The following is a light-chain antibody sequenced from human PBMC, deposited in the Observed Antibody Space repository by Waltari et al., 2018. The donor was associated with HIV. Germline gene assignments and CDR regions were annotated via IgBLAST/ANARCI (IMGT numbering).Light chain of an antibody. CDR2: GSG. Sequence: QSVLTQPPSVSGAPGQRVTISCTGRSSNIGAGYAIPWYQQLPGTAPKLLIYGSGNRPSGVPDRFSGSKSGTSASLAITGLQAEDEADYYCQSYDSSLTGSVFGGGTKLTVL. V-gene: IGLV1-40*01. CDR3: QSYDSSLTGSV. CDR1: SSNIGAGYA. J-gene: IGLJ2*01.